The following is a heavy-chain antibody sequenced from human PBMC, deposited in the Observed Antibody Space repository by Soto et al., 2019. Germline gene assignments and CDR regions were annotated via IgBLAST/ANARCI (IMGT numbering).Heavy chain of an antibody. J-gene: IGHJ4*02. CDR1: GGSTSSDNY. CDR3: AREGGESSDGLYYFDS. CDR2: IYYSGNT. D-gene: IGHD3-16*01. Sequence: PSETLSLTCTVSGGSTSSDNYWSWIRQPPGKGLEWIGHIYYSGNTDYNPSLKSRLAISIDTSKNQFSLKLSSVTAADTAVYFCAREGGESSDGLYYFDSWGQGSRVTSPQ. V-gene: IGHV4-30-4*01.